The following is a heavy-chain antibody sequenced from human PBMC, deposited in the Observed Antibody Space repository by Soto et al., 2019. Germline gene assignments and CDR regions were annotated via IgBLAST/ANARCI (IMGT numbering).Heavy chain of an antibody. CDR3: ARGPAATQRDYYXDV. CDR2: IYYSGST. Sequence: CTVSGGSISGYYWRWIRQPPGKGLEWIGYIYYSGSTNYNPSLKSRVTISVDTSKNQFSLKLSSVTAADTAVYYCARGPAATQRDYYXDVWGKGTTVTVSS. CDR1: GGSISGYY. D-gene: IGHD2-2*01. J-gene: IGHJ6*03. V-gene: IGHV4-59*01.